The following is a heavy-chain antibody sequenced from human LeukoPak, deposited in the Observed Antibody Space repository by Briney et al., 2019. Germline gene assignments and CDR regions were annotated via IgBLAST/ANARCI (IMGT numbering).Heavy chain of an antibody. D-gene: IGHD5-18*01. J-gene: IGHJ4*02. CDR1: GFTFSNYW. V-gene: IGHV3-74*01. CDR2: INSDESST. Sequence: GRSLRLSCAASGFTFSNYWMHWVRQAPGKGLVWVSRINSDESSTSYVDSVKGRFTISRDNAKNTLYLQMNSLSAEDTALYYCARGGAYSYGSFDYWGLGALVTVSS. CDR3: ARGGAYSYGSFDY.